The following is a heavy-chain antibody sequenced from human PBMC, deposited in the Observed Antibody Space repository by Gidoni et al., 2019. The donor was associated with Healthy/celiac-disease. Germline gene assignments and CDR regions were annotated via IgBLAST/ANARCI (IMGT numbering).Heavy chain of an antibody. V-gene: IGHV4-34*01. CDR2: RTHSGSP. J-gene: IGHJ3*02. CDR1: GGSFSGYY. D-gene: IGHD6-19*01. CDR3: ARRKRAVAVLPNAFDI. Sequence: QVQLQQWGAGLLKPSETLSLTCAVYGGSFSGYYWSWIRQPPGKGLEWIGERTHSGSPNYKPSLKIRGTIAVDTSNNQFSMKLSSVTASDTAVYDCARRKRAVAVLPNAFDIWGQGTMVTVSS.